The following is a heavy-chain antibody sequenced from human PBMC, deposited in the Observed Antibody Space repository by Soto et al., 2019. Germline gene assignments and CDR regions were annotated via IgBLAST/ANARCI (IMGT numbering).Heavy chain of an antibody. CDR1: GYTFTSYD. J-gene: IGHJ4*02. D-gene: IGHD1-1*01. V-gene: IGHV1-8*01. CDR3: ARRAETNGWNGFGADKYYFDF. Sequence: SVKVSCRASGYTFTSYDIYWVRQATGQGLEWMGWMNPNTGNSGYAQKFQGRVTMTSDTSISTAHMELSSLRSEDTAVYYCARRAETNGWNGFGADKYYFDFWGQGTMVTVSS. CDR2: MNPNTGNS.